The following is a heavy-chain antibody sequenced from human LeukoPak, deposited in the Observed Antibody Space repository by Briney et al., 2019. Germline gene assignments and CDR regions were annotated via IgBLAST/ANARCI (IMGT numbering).Heavy chain of an antibody. J-gene: IGHJ4*02. D-gene: IGHD6-19*01. Sequence: GGSLRLSCAASGFTFSSYAMSWVRQAPGKGLEWVSAISGSSGRTYYADSVKGRFTISRDNSKNTLYLQMNSLRAEDTAVYYCAKGPLTEVAGTTWDYWGQGTPVTVSS. V-gene: IGHV3-23*01. CDR2: ISGSSGRT. CDR1: GFTFSSYA. CDR3: AKGPLTEVAGTTWDY.